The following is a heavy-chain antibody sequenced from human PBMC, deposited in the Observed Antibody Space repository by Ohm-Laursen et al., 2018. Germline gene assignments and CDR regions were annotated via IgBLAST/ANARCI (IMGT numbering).Heavy chain of an antibody. J-gene: IGHJ6*02. Sequence: SLRLSCAASGFTFSTYDMHWVRQATGKGLEWVSAIGTAGDTYYPGSVKGRFTISRENAKDSLYLQMNSLRAGDTAVYYCARALPLYDSSGYSSYYFYGMDVWGQGTMVTVSS. D-gene: IGHD3-22*01. CDR3: ARALPLYDSSGYSSYYFYGMDV. V-gene: IGHV3-13*01. CDR2: IGTAGDT. CDR1: GFTFSTYD.